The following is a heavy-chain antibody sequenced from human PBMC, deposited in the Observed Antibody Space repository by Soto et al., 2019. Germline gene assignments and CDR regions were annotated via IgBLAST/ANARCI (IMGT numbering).Heavy chain of an antibody. CDR1: GFTFSSYG. CDR2: ISYDGSNK. J-gene: IGHJ6*02. D-gene: IGHD3-22*01. Sequence: GGSLRLSCAASGFTFSSYGMHWVRQAPGKGLEWVAVISYDGSNKDYADSVKGRFTISRDNSKNTLYLQMNSLRAEDTAVYYCAKDLSSPYYYDSSGYYRYYYYGMDVWRQGTTVTVSS. V-gene: IGHV3-30*18. CDR3: AKDLSSPYYYDSSGYYRYYYYGMDV.